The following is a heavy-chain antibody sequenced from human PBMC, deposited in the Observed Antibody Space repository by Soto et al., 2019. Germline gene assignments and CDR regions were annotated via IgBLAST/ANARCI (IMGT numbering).Heavy chain of an antibody. V-gene: IGHV3-30-3*01. D-gene: IGHD3-22*01. J-gene: IGHJ3*02. CDR2: ISYDGSNK. Sequence: QVQLVESGGGVVQPGRSLRLSCAASGFTFSSYAMHWVRQAPGKGLEWVAVISYDGSNKYYEDSVKGRFTISRDNSKNTLYLQMNSLRAEDTAVYYCARDDLTYYDSSGYYGAFDIWGQGTMVTVSS. CDR1: GFTFSSYA. CDR3: ARDDLTYYDSSGYYGAFDI.